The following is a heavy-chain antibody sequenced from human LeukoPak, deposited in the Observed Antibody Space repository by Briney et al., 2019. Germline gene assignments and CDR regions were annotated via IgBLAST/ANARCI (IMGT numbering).Heavy chain of an antibody. V-gene: IGHV1-2*02. J-gene: IGHJ4*02. Sequence: ASVTVSCKASGYTFTGCYMHWVRQAPGQGLEWMGWINPNSGSTNYAQKFQGRVTMTRDTSISTAYMELSRLRSDDTAVYYCARGGGYSYGTFWGQGTLVTVSS. CDR1: GYTFTGCY. CDR3: ARGGGYSYGTF. CDR2: INPNSGST. D-gene: IGHD5-18*01.